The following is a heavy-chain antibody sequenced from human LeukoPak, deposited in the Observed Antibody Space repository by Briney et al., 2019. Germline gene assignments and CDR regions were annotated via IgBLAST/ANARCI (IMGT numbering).Heavy chain of an antibody. J-gene: IGHJ4*02. CDR1: GFTFDDYG. V-gene: IGHV3-20*04. CDR2: INWNGGST. Sequence: GGSLRLSCAASGFTFDDYGMSWVRQAPGKGLEWVSGINWNGGSTGYADSVKGRFTISRDNAKNSLYLQMNSLRAEDTALYYCARDHPLYDYVWGSYNGFDYWGQGTLVTVSS. D-gene: IGHD3-16*01. CDR3: ARDHPLYDYVWGSYNGFDY.